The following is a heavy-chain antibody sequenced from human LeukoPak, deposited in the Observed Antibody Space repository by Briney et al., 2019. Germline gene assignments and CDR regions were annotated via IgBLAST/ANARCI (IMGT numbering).Heavy chain of an antibody. Sequence: PSETLSLTCAVYGGSFSGSYWSWIRQPPGKGLEWMGEINHSGSTNYNPSLKSRVTISVDTSKNQFSLKLSSVTAADTAVYYCARVVAIAAAGTDYFDYWGQGTLVTVSS. CDR3: ARVVAIAAAGTDYFDY. D-gene: IGHD6-13*01. J-gene: IGHJ4*02. CDR2: INHSGST. CDR1: GGSFSGSY. V-gene: IGHV4-34*01.